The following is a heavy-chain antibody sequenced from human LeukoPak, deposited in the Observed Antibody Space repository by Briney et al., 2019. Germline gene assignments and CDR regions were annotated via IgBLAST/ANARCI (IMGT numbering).Heavy chain of an antibody. D-gene: IGHD3-16*01. J-gene: IGHJ5*02. CDR3: ARDTTLDDSIYLGWFDP. V-gene: IGHV3-48*03. Sequence: GGSLRLSCAASGFTFSSYEMNWVRQAPGKGLEWISYISSSGSTIYYADSVKGRFTISRDNANKSLYLQMNSLRAEDTAVYYCARDTTLDDSIYLGWFDPWGQGTLVTVSS. CDR2: ISSSGSTI. CDR1: GFTFSSYE.